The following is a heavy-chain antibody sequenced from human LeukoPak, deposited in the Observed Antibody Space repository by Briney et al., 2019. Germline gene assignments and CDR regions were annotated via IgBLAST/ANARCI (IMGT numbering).Heavy chain of an antibody. CDR1: GYTFTNFG. CDR2: ISGYNGDT. CDR3: VRDRGDSSGWIFFDY. J-gene: IGHJ4*02. D-gene: IGHD6-19*01. V-gene: IGHV1-18*04. Sequence: GALVKVPCKASGYTFTNFGFSWVRQAPGQGLEWMGWISGYNGDTDYAQKFQGRVTMTTDTSTSTAYMELRSLRSDDTAVYYCVRDRGDSSGWIFFDYWGQGTLVTVSS.